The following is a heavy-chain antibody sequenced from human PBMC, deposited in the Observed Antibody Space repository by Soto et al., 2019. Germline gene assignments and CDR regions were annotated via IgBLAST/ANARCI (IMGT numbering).Heavy chain of an antibody. D-gene: IGHD6-13*01. J-gene: IGHJ4*02. CDR1: GFIFSNYG. Sequence: VGSRRLSCASSGFIFSNYGMHWVRQAPGKGLEWVSVIANDGGDKKYANSVKGRFTISRENVKNTMYLQMNSLRAEDTAVYYCAKDLKVAAAGYFFDHWGQGTLVTVSA. CDR3: AKDLKVAAAGYFFDH. V-gene: IGHV3-30*18. CDR2: IANDGGDK.